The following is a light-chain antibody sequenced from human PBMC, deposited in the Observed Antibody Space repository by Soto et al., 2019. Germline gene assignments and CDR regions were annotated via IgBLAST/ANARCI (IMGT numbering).Light chain of an antibody. CDR2: EVS. J-gene: IGLJ3*02. CDR3: SSYTSSYTWV. CDR1: NSDVGGYNY. Sequence: QSALAQPASVSGSPGQSITISCAGSNSDVGGYNYVSWYQQLPGKAPKLIIFEVSNRPSGVPNRFSGSKSGNTASLTISGLHADDEADYYCSSYTSSYTWVFGGGTKVTVL. V-gene: IGLV2-14*01.